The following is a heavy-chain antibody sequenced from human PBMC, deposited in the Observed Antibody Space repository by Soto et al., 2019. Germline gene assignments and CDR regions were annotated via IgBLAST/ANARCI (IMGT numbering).Heavy chain of an antibody. CDR2: IYYSGST. CDR3: ARPPGYCSGGSCSDAFDS. V-gene: IGHV4-59*01. Sequence: SETLSLTCTVSGGSISSYYWSWIRQPPGKGLEWIGYIYYSGSTNYNPALKSRVTISVDTSKNQFSLKLSSVTAADTAVYYCARPPGYCSGGSCSDAFDSWGQGTRVSVSS. D-gene: IGHD2-15*01. J-gene: IGHJ3*02. CDR1: GGSISSYY.